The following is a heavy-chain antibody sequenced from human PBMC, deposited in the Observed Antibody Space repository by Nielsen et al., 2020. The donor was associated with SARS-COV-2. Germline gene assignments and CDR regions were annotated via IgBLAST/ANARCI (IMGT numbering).Heavy chain of an antibody. V-gene: IGHV3-21*01. CDR2: ISSSSSYI. CDR1: GFTFSSYS. Sequence: GGSLRLSCAASGFTFSSYSMNWVRQAPGKGLEWVSSISSSSSYIYYADSVKGRFTISRDNAKNSLYLQMNSLRAEDTAVYYCARVVGATIYFDYWGQGTLVTVSS. D-gene: IGHD1-26*01. J-gene: IGHJ4*02. CDR3: ARVVGATIYFDY.